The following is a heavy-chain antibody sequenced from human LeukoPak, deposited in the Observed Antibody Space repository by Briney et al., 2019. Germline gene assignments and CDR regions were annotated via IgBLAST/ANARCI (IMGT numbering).Heavy chain of an antibody. CDR3: AKITMIYFDY. V-gene: IGHV3-23*01. J-gene: IGHJ4*02. D-gene: IGHD3-22*01. Sequence: PGGSLRLSCAASGFTFSSYSMNWVRQAPGKGLEWVSAISGSGGSTYYADSVKGRFTISRDNSKNTLYLQMNSLRAEDTAVYYCAKITMIYFDYWGQGTLVTVSS. CDR2: ISGSGGST. CDR1: GFTFSSYS.